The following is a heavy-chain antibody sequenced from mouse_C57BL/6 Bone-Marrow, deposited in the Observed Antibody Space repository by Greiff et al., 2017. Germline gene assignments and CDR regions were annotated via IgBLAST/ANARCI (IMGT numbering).Heavy chain of an antibody. CDR1: GYTFTSYW. D-gene: IGHD2-4*01. Sequence: VQLQQPGAELVKPGASVKLSCKASGYTFTSYWMHWVKQRPGQGLEWIGEIDPSDSYTNYNQKFKGKATLTVDTSSSTAYMQLSSLTSEDSAVYYGAREGLSGFDYWGQGTLVTVSA. V-gene: IGHV1-50*01. J-gene: IGHJ3*01. CDR3: AREGLSGFDY. CDR2: IDPSDSYT.